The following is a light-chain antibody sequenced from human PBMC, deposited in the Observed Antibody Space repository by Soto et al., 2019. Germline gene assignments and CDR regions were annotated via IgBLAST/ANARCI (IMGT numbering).Light chain of an antibody. J-gene: IGKJ1*01. CDR2: GAS. CDR1: QSISSSY. Sequence: EIVLTQSPGTLSLFPGERATLSCRASQSISSSYLAWYQQKPGQAPRLLIHGASNRATGIPDRFSGAWSGTDFTLPISRREPEDFAVYYCHQYGSAPAWTFGQGTKVEIK. CDR3: HQYGSAPAWT. V-gene: IGKV3-20*01.